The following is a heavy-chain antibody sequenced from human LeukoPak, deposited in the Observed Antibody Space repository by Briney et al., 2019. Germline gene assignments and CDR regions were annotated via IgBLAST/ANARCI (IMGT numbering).Heavy chain of an antibody. D-gene: IGHD4-17*01. J-gene: IGHJ3*02. CDR2: IYYSGST. Sequence: SETLSLTCTVSGGSISSSSYYWGWIRQHPGKGLEWIGYIYYSGSTYYNPSLKSRVTISVDTSKNQFSLKLSSVTAADTAVYYCARGSGDYYLDAFDIWGQGTMVTVSS. CDR1: GGSISSSSYY. V-gene: IGHV4-31*03. CDR3: ARGSGDYYLDAFDI.